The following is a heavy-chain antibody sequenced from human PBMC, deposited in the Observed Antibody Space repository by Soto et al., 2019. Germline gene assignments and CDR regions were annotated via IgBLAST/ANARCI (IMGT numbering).Heavy chain of an antibody. V-gene: IGHV1-18*01. CDR1: GYTFTSYG. Sequence: ASVKVSCKACGYTFTSYGISWVRQAPGQGLEWMGWISAYNGNTNYAKKLQGRVTMTTDTSTSTAYMELRSLRSDDTAVYYCARDQISFPNWLDPGAQGTRVPVS. J-gene: IGHJ5*02. CDR2: ISAYNGNT. CDR3: ARDQISFPNWLDP.